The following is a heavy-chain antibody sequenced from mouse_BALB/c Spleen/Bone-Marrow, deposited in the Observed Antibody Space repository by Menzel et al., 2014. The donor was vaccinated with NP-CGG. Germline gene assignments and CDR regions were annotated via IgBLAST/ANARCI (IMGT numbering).Heavy chain of an antibody. J-gene: IGHJ2*01. D-gene: IGHD2-3*01. Sequence: LVKTGSSVKISCKASGYSFTRYYMHWVKQSHGKSLEWIGYISCYNGATSYNQKFKGKATFTVDTSSSTAYMQFNSLTSEDSAVYYCARGDGYYVDFDYWGQGTTLTVSS. CDR3: ARGDGYYVDFDY. CDR1: GYSFTRYY. V-gene: IGHV1S34*01. CDR2: ISCYNGAT.